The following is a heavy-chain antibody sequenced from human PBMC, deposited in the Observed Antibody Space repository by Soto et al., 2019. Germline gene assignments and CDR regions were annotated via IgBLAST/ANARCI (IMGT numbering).Heavy chain of an antibody. CDR1: GYTFTSYY. CDR3: ARGAFRGVVVIAPHY. V-gene: IGHV1-46*01. Sequence: ASVKVSCKASGYTFTSYYMHWVRQAPGQGLEWMGIINPSGGSTSYAQKFQGRVTMTRDTSTSTVYMELSSLRSEDTAVYYCARGAFRGVVVIAPHYWGQGTLVTVFS. D-gene: IGHD3-22*01. J-gene: IGHJ4*02. CDR2: INPSGGST.